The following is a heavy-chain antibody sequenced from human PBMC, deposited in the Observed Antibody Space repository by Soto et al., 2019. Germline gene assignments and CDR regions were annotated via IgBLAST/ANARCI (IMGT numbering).Heavy chain of an antibody. D-gene: IGHD2-8*02. V-gene: IGHV4-59*01. Sequence: ETLSLTCTGSGGSISSYYWSWIRQPPGKGLEWIGYIYYSGITDYNPSLKSRVTISVDTSKSQFSLRLGSVTAADTAVYYCARGGGVYYFDYWGQGTLVTVSS. CDR3: ARGGGVYYFDY. J-gene: IGHJ4*02. CDR1: GGSISSYY. CDR2: IYYSGIT.